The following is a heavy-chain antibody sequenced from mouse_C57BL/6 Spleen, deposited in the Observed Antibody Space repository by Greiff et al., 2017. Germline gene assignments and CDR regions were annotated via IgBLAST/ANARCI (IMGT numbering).Heavy chain of an antibody. CDR3: TEGNYAMDY. J-gene: IGHJ4*01. V-gene: IGHV14-4*01. CDR1: GFNIKDDY. CDR2: IDPENGDT. Sequence: EVKLMESGAELVRPGASVKLSCTASGFNIKDDYMHWVKQRPEQGLEWIGWIDPENGDTEYASKFQGKATITADTSSNTAYLQLSSLTSEDTAVYYCTEGNYAMDYWGQGTSVTVSS.